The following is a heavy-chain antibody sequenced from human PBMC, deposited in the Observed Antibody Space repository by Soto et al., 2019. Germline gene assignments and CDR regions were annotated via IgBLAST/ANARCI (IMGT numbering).Heavy chain of an antibody. D-gene: IGHD6-13*01. J-gene: IGHJ6*02. CDR1: GGTFSSYA. CDR3: ARTGSIAAAGYYYYGMDV. Sequence: QVQLVQSGAEVKKPGSSVKVSCKASGGTFSSYAISWVRQAPGQGLEWMGGIIPIFGTANYAQKFQGRVTITADKSTSKAYMELSSLRSEDTAVYYCARTGSIAAAGYYYYGMDVWGQGTTVTVSS. CDR2: IIPIFGTA. V-gene: IGHV1-69*06.